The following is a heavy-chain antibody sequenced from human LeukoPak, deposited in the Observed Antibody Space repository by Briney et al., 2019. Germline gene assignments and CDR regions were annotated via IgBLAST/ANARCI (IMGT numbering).Heavy chain of an antibody. CDR2: IYYSGIP. CDR1: GGSISSSSYF. CDR3: ERVDNWFDP. V-gene: IGHV4-39*07. J-gene: IGHJ5*02. Sequence: SETLSLTCSVSGGSISSSSYFWGWIRQPPGKGLGWNGSIYYSGIPYYNPSLKSRVTISVHTSKNQFSLKLSSVTAADTGVYYCERVDNWFDPWGQGTLVTVSS.